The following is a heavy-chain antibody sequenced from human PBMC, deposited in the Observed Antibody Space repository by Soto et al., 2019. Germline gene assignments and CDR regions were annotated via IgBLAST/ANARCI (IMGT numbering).Heavy chain of an antibody. V-gene: IGHV1-46*01. CDR2: ITPGGGIT. D-gene: IGHD6-13*01. CDR3: AKVISELVPRYCDT. J-gene: IGHJ4*02. Sequence: QVQLVQSGAEVKKPGASVRVSCKASGYTFTTYDIHWVRQAPGLGLEWMGIITPGGGITSYAQKIKGRITMTRDTATSTGYMELSSLRSEDTAMYYCAKVISELVPRYCDTWGQGTLVTVSS. CDR1: GYTFTTYD.